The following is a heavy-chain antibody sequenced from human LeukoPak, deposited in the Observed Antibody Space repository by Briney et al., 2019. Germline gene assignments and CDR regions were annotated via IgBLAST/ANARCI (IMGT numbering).Heavy chain of an antibody. Sequence: SETLSLTCSVSGDSINSYYWNWIRQPPGKELEWIGYTHYTGNTKSNSSLKSRVTTSVDTSKSQFSLKLSSVTAADTAVYYCAKWSSTLKAFDFWGQGILVIVSS. CDR1: GDSINSYY. V-gene: IGHV4-59*08. CDR2: THYTGNT. J-gene: IGHJ4*02. CDR3: AKWSSTLKAFDF. D-gene: IGHD2-8*01.